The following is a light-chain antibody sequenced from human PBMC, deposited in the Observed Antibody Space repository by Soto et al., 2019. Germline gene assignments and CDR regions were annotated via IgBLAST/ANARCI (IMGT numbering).Light chain of an antibody. CDR3: QSYDSSLSGPFYV. V-gene: IGLV1-40*01. CDR2: GNS. Sequence: QSVLTQPTSVSGAPGQRVTISCTGSSSNIGAGYDVHWYQQLPGTAPKLLIYGNSNRPSGVPDRFSGSKSGTSASLAITGLQAEDEAYYYCQSYDSSLSGPFYVFGTGTKLTVL. J-gene: IGLJ1*01. CDR1: SSNIGAGYD.